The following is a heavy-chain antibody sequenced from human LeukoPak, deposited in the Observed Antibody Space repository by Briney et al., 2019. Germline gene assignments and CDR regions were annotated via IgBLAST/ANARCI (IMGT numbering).Heavy chain of an antibody. Sequence: GGSLRLSCSASGFTFGSYWMNWVRQAPGKGPEWVANIKQDGSEINYVDSVKGRFIISRDNAKNSLYLQMNSLRVDDTAVYYCAGGSGWITGDWGHGTLLTVSS. CDR3: AGGSGWITGD. J-gene: IGHJ4*01. D-gene: IGHD1-14*01. V-gene: IGHV3-7*03. CDR2: IKQDGSEI. CDR1: GFTFGSYW.